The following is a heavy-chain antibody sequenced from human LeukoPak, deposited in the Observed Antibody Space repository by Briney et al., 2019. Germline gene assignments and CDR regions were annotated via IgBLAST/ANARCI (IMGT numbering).Heavy chain of an antibody. Sequence: GASVKVSCKASGYTFTGHYIHWVRQAPGQGLEWMGWIHPNTGGTNYAQKFQGRVTMTTDTSTSTAYMELRSLRSDDTAVYYCATQGAGGVVDYWGQGTLVTVSS. CDR3: ATQGAGGVVDY. CDR2: IHPNTGGT. CDR1: GYTFTGHY. J-gene: IGHJ4*02. D-gene: IGHD1-26*01. V-gene: IGHV1-2*02.